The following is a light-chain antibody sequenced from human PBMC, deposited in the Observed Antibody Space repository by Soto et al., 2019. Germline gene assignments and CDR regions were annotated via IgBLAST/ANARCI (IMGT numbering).Light chain of an antibody. CDR2: DVS. Sequence: QSVLTQSPSVSGSPGQSITISCTGTSSDVGGYNYVSWYQQHPGKAPKLMIYDVSNRPSGVSNRFSGSKSGNTASLTISGLQAEDEADYYCSSYTSSSTLYVFGTGTKVTVL. CDR3: SSYTSSSTLYV. CDR1: SSDVGGYNY. J-gene: IGLJ1*01. V-gene: IGLV2-14*01.